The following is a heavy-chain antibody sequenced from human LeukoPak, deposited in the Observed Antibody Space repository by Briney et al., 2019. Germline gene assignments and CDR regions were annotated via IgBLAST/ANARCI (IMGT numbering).Heavy chain of an antibody. Sequence: SETLSLTCTVSGGSISSYYWSWIRQPPGKGLEWIGYIYYSGSTNYNPSLKSRVTISVDTSKNQFSLKLSSVTAADTAVYYCAREVAAAHPYYYGMDVWGQGTTVTVSS. CDR3: AREVAAAHPYYYGMDV. D-gene: IGHD2-2*01. CDR1: GGSISSYY. V-gene: IGHV4-59*01. CDR2: IYYSGST. J-gene: IGHJ6*02.